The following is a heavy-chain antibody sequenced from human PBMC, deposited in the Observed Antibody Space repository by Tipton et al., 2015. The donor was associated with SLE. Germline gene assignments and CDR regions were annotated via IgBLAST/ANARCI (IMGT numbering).Heavy chain of an antibody. CDR1: GGSISTYY. J-gene: IGHJ6*02. CDR2: VHNSGSS. Sequence: TLSLTCTVSGGSISTYYWSWIRQPPGKGLEWIGYVHNSGSSNYNPSLKSRVTFSVDTSKNQVSLKLTSVTAADTALYYCVRYMTKLTPYNYYGLDVWGQGTTVIVSS. V-gene: IGHV4-59*08. CDR3: VRYMTKLTPYNYYGLDV. D-gene: IGHD4-17*01.